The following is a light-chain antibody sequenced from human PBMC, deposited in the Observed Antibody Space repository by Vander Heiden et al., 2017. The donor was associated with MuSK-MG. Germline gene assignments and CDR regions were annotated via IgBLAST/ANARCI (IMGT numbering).Light chain of an antibody. CDR2: QDS. J-gene: IGLJ2*01. CDR3: QAWDSSTAPYVV. CDR1: KSGGKY. Sequence: SYELTQPPSASVSPGQTGRITCPGDKSGGKYAGWCKQKPGRSPVLVIYQDSKRPSGIPEQFSYSNSGNTATLTISGTQAMDEADYYCQAWDSSTAPYVVFGGGTKLTVL. V-gene: IGLV3-1*01.